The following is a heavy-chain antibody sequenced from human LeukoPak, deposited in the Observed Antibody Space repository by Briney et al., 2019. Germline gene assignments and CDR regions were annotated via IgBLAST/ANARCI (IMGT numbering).Heavy chain of an antibody. D-gene: IGHD7-27*01. CDR1: AGSTGRGGYY. CDR2: IYYSGST. J-gene: IGHJ4*02. V-gene: IGHV4-31*03. Sequence: SETLSLTSTVSAGSTGRGGYYWSWTRQHPGKGREWIWYIYYSGSTYYNPSLKSRVTMSVDTSENQFSLKLSSVTAADTAVYYCARAPRSWGFDYWGQGTLVTVSS. CDR3: ARAPRSWGFDY.